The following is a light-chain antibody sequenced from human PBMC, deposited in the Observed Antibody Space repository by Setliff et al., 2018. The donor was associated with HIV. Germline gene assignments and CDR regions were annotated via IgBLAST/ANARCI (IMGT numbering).Light chain of an antibody. V-gene: IGLV2-14*01. CDR1: SSDIGGYNF. Sequence: SVLTQPASVSGSPGQSITISCTGTSSDIGGYNFVSWYQHHPGKAPKLMIYEVTNRPSGVSNRFSGSKSGNTASLTISGLQADDEADYYCSSYTSSSPYVFGTGTKVT. CDR2: EVT. CDR3: SSYTSSSPYV. J-gene: IGLJ1*01.